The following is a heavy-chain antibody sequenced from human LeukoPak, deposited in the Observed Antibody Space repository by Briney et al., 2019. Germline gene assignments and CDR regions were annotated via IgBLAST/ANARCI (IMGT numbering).Heavy chain of an antibody. CDR1: GFTFSSYW. D-gene: IGHD6-19*01. Sequence: PGGSLRLCCAASGFTFSSYWVSWVRQAPGKGLEWVANIKQDGSEKYYVDSVKGRFTISRDNAKNSLYLQMNSLRAEDTAVYYCAREGGSGWLTSFFDYWGRGTLVTVSS. CDR3: AREGGSGWLTSFFDY. CDR2: IKQDGSEK. V-gene: IGHV3-7*01. J-gene: IGHJ4*02.